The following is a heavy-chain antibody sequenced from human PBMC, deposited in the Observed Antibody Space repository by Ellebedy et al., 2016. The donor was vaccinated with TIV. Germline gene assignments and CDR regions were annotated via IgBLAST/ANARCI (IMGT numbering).Heavy chain of an antibody. D-gene: IGHD5-24*01. CDR2: IKQDGSEK. CDR3: AREPSTIRLDY. Sequence: GESLKISXAASGFTLSPYWMSWVRQAPGKGLEWVANIKQDGSEKYYVDSVKGRFTISRDNAKNSLYLQMNSLTVEDTAVYFCAREPSTIRLDYWGQGTLVTVSS. CDR1: GFTLSPYW. J-gene: IGHJ4*02. V-gene: IGHV3-7*01.